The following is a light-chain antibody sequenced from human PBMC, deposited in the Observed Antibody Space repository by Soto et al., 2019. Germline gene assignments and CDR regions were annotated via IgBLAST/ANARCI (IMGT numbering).Light chain of an antibody. J-gene: IGLJ1*01. CDR1: SSDVGAYNY. Sequence: QSVLTKPASVSGSPGQSIAISCTGTSSDVGAYNYVSWYQQHPGKAPKLVIYDVSNRPSGVSDRFSGSKSGNTASLTISGLKAEDEADYYCTSYTTSSTYVFGSGTKVTVL. V-gene: IGLV2-14*01. CDR2: DVS. CDR3: TSYTTSSTYV.